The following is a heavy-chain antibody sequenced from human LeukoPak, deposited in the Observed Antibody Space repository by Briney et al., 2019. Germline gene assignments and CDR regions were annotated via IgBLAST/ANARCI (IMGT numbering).Heavy chain of an antibody. CDR1: GVTFSSYW. D-gene: IGHD2-15*01. J-gene: IGHJ5*02. Sequence: GGSLRLSCAASGVTFSSYWMSWVRQAPGKGLEWVANIKQDGSEKYYVDSVKGRFTISRDNAKNSLYLQMNSLRAEDTAVYYCARDGYCSGGSCYAFDPWGQGTLVTVSS. V-gene: IGHV3-7*01. CDR3: ARDGYCSGGSCYAFDP. CDR2: IKQDGSEK.